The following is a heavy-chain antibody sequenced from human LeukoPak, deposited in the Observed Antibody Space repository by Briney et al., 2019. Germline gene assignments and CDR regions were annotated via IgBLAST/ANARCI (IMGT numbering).Heavy chain of an antibody. V-gene: IGHV3-66*01. CDR3: AREGVDYYGSGSRAFDI. D-gene: IGHD3-10*01. J-gene: IGHJ3*02. CDR2: IYSGGST. CDR1: GFTVSSNY. Sequence: GGSLRLSCAASGFTVSSNYMSWVRQAPGKGLEWVSVIYSGGSTYYADSVKGRFTISRDNSKNTLYLQMNSLRAEDTAVYYCAREGVDYYGSGSRAFDIWGQGTMVTVSS.